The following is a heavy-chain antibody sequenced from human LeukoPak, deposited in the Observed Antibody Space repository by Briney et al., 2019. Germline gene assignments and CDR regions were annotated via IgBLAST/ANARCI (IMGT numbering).Heavy chain of an antibody. CDR3: ARDQGVGATIDAFDI. V-gene: IGHV1-2*02. CDR2: INPNSGGT. J-gene: IGHJ3*02. Sequence: VKVSFKASGYTFTGYYMHWVRPAPGQGLAWMGWINPNSGGTNYAQKFQGRVTMTRDTSISTAYMELSRLRSDDTAVYYCARDQGVGATIDAFDIWGQGTMVTVSS. CDR1: GYTFTGYY. D-gene: IGHD1-26*01.